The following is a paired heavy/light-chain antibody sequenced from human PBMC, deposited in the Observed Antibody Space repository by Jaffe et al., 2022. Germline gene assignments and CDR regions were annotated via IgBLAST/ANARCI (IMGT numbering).Light chain of an antibody. J-gene: IGLJ2*01. V-gene: IGLV2-14*01. CDR3: SQYTTYNLL. Sequence: QSALTQPASVSGSPGQSITMSCSGSSGDIGDYVSWYVQYPGQAPKLIIYEVTNRPSGVSDRFSGSKSGNTASLTISGLQADDEGHYYCSQYTTYNLLFGGGTRLTVL. CDR2: EVT. CDR1: SGDIGDY.
Heavy chain of an antibody. J-gene: IGHJ4*02. CDR1: GFAFSSAG. D-gene: IGHD4-17*01. V-gene: IGHV3-30*18. CDR2: ISFDGTSA. CDR3: AKDQGGDYEFDY. Sequence: VQLVESGGGVVQPGESLRLSCAASGFAFSSAGMHWVRQAPGKGLEWVGVISFDGTSAHYGDSVRGRFSISRDNSKNIIYLHMTTLRGEDSATYYCAKDQGGDYEFDYWGQGVLVTVSS.